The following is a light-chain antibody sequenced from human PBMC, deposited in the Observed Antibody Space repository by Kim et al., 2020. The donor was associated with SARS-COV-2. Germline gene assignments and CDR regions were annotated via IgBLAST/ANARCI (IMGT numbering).Light chain of an antibody. CDR1: QGITNY. J-gene: IGKJ1*01. Sequence: ASVGDRVTITCRASQGITNYLAWYQQKPGKVPELLIYGASTLQSGVPSRFSGSGSGTDFTLTISSLQPEDVATYYCQKYNSDPWTFGQGTKVDIK. CDR2: GAS. CDR3: QKYNSDPWT. V-gene: IGKV1-27*01.